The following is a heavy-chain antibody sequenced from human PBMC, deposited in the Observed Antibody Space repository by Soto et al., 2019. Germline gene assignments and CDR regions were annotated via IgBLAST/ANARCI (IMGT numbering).Heavy chain of an antibody. CDR2: ISSSDAK. J-gene: IGHJ4*02. Sequence: QVTLKESGPVLVKPTETLTLTCTFSGFSLSNPRMSVGWIRQPPGKALEWLAHISSSDAKSYNTSLRNRLTISKDASKSQVALTLTNMDPVDTSTYDCARMLGYGYDYWGQGTLVTVSS. CDR1: GFSLSNPRMS. V-gene: IGHV2-26*01. D-gene: IGHD5-18*01. CDR3: ARMLGYGYDY.